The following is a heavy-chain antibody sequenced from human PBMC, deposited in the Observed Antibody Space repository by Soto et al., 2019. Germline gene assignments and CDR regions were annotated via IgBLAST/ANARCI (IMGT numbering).Heavy chain of an antibody. D-gene: IGHD2-21*01. CDR3: ARLRIATNNYKWFDP. J-gene: IGHJ5*02. CDR1: GAALNSGNYY. V-gene: IGHV4-31*03. CDR2: IYVTGAV. Sequence: PSETLSLTCSVSGAALNSGNYYWSWIRQVPWKGLEWIGHIYVTGAVDYNPSLRDRITISQDTSERQFSLNLRLVTAADTAVYYCARLRIATNNYKWFDPWGQGTLVNVSS.